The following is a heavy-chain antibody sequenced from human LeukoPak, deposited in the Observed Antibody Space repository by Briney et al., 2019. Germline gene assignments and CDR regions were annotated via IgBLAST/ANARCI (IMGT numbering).Heavy chain of an antibody. D-gene: IGHD6-25*01. CDR2: VYYSGSI. J-gene: IGHJ2*01. Sequence: PSETLSLTCTVSGGSITSGGYYWGWIRQPPGKGLEWIGSVYYSGSIHYNPSLKSRVTISVDTSKKQFSLKVGPVTAADTAVYYCATNLQREVYWYFDLWGRGTLVSVSS. V-gene: IGHV4-39*07. CDR3: ATNLQREVYWYFDL. CDR1: GGSITSGGYY.